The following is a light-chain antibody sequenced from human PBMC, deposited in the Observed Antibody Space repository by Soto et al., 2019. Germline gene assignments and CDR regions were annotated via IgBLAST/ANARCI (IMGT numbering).Light chain of an antibody. CDR3: QQYGGSPIFT. Sequence: EIVLTQSPGTLSLSPGERATLSCRASQSISNSYLAWYQQKPGQAPRLLIYGASSRATGIPDRFSGSGSGTDFTLTISRLEPEDFAVYYCQQYGGSPIFTFGPGNKVDIK. CDR2: GAS. J-gene: IGKJ3*01. CDR1: QSISNSY. V-gene: IGKV3-20*01.